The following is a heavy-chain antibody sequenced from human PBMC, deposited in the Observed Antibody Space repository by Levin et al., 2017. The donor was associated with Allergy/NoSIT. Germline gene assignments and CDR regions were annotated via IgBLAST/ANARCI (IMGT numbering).Heavy chain of an antibody. V-gene: IGHV3-30*18. Sequence: GESLKISCAASGFTFSSYGMHWVRQAPGKGLEWVAVISYDGSNKYYADSVKGRFTISRDNSKNTLYLQMNSLRAEDTAVYYCAQEGKHYFDYWGQGTLVTVSS. D-gene: IGHD2-21*01. CDR1: GFTFSSYG. CDR3: AQEGKHYFDY. CDR2: ISYDGSNK. J-gene: IGHJ4*02.